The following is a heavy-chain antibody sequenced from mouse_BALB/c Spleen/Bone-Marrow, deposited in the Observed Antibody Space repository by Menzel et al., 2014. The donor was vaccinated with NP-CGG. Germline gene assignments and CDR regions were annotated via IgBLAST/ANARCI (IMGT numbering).Heavy chain of an antibody. V-gene: IGHV5-17*02. D-gene: IGHD2-1*01. CDR3: ARGGNYAWFAY. CDR2: ISSGSSTI. J-gene: IGHJ3*01. CDR1: RFTFSSFG. Sequence: EVKLMESGGGLVQPGGSRKLSCAASRFTFSSFGMHWVRQAPEKGLEWVAYISSGSSTIYYADTVKGRFTISGDNPKNTLFLQMTSLRSEDTAMYYCARGGNYAWFAYWGQGTLVTVSP.